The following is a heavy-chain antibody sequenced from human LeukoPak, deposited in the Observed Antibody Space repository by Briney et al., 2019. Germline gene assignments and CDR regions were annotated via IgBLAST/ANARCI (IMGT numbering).Heavy chain of an antibody. Sequence: PSETLSLTCTVSGGSISSDNYWSWIRQPPGMGLEWIGYVHHTGSTYYNPSLKSRVTISVDRSKNQFSLKLSSVTAADAAVYYCARATGGGRLRYFFDYWGQGTLVTVSS. CDR1: GGSISSDNY. J-gene: IGHJ4*02. CDR3: ARATGGGRLRYFFDY. V-gene: IGHV4-30-2*01. CDR2: VHHTGST. D-gene: IGHD3-9*01.